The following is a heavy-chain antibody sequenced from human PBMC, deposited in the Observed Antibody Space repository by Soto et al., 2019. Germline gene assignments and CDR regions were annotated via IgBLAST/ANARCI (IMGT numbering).Heavy chain of an antibody. V-gene: IGHV3-74*01. Sequence: GGSLRLSCEASGFIFTNFWMHWVRQVLGKGLVWVSRIDTSGSSTSYADSVKGRFTISRDNAKNTVSLQMNSLRAEDTGVYYCAKDSSYFDLWSQGSLVTVSS. D-gene: IGHD3-10*01. J-gene: IGHJ4*02. CDR1: GFIFTNFW. CDR3: AKDSSYFDL. CDR2: IDTSGSST.